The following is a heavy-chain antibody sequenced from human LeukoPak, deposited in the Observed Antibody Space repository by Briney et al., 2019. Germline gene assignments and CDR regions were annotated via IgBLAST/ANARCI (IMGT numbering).Heavy chain of an antibody. J-gene: IGHJ4*02. Sequence: GASVKVSCKASGYTFTGYYMHWVRQAPGQGLEWMGWINPNSGGTNYAQKFQGRVTMTRDTSISTAYMELSRLRSDDTAVYYCARGRYYYDSSGSAYYFDYWGQGTLVTVSS. D-gene: IGHD3-22*01. CDR1: GYTFTGYY. CDR2: INPNSGGT. CDR3: ARGRYYYDSSGSAYYFDY. V-gene: IGHV1-2*02.